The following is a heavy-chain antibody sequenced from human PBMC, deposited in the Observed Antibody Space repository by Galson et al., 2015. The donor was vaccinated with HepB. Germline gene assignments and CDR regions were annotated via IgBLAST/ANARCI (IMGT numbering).Heavy chain of an antibody. V-gene: IGHV3-15*07. CDR2: IKSKTDGGTT. Sequence: SLRLSCAATGFTFSDYGMHWVRQAPGKGLEWVGRIKSKTDGGTTDYAAPVKGRFTISRDDSKNTLYLQMNSLKTEDTAVYYCTTQWFGELQNFDYWGQGTLVTVSS. CDR1: GFTFSDYG. J-gene: IGHJ4*02. CDR3: TTQWFGELQNFDY. D-gene: IGHD3-10*01.